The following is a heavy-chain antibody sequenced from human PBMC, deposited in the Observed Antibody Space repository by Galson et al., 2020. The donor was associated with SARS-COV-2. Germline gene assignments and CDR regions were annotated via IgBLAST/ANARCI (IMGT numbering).Heavy chain of an antibody. J-gene: IGHJ4*02. D-gene: IGHD7-27*01. CDR3: ARMAWGTPSYYFDY. CDR1: GDSISSPFHS. Sequence: SETLSLTCAVSGDSISSPFHSWTWIRQPPGEGLEWLGCIYQSGITYYNPSLKSRVTISVDRSKSQFSLKLNSVTAADTAVYYCARMAWGTPSYYFDYWGQGALVTVSS. CDR2: IYQSGIT. V-gene: IGHV4-30-2*01.